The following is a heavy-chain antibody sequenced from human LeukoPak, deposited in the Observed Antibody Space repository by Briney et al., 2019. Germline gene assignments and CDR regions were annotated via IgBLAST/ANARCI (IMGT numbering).Heavy chain of an antibody. CDR1: CGSFSGYY. J-gene: IGHJ6*03. CDR3: ARGKITMARGVMKNYYMDV. Sequence: SETLSLTCAVYCGSFSGYYWSWIRQPPGKGLEWIGEINHSGSTNYNPSLKSRVTISIDTSKNQFSLKLSSVTAADTAVYYCARGKITMARGVMKNYYMDVWGKGTTVTVSS. V-gene: IGHV4-34*01. CDR2: INHSGST. D-gene: IGHD3-10*01.